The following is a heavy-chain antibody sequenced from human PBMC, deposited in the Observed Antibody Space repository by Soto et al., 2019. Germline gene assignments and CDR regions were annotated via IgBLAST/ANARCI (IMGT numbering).Heavy chain of an antibody. V-gene: IGHV3-7*01. CDR1: GLAFSSCW. CDR3: ARVLQLWTNYYYYGKAV. D-gene: IGHD5-18*01. Sequence: TGGSLSLSCAASGLAFSSCWMSAVLQAPGRGLVWVAKIKQDGSEKYYVDSVKGRFTFTRDNAKNSLYLQMNSLRAEDTAVYYCARVLQLWTNYYYYGKAVWGQGTPVTVSS. CDR2: IKQDGSEK. J-gene: IGHJ6*02.